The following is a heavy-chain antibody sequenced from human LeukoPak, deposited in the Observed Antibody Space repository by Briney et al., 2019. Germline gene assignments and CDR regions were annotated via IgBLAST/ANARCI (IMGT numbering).Heavy chain of an antibody. J-gene: IGHJ3*02. D-gene: IGHD4-17*01. CDR3: ARRPEPYYYYGANGAFDI. V-gene: IGHV4-59*08. Sequence: PSETLSLTCTVSGGSISSYYWSWIRQPPGKGLEWIGYIYYSGSTNYNPSLKSRVTISVDTSKNQFSLKLSSVTAADTAVYYCARRPEPYYYYGANGAFDIWGQGTMVTVSS. CDR2: IYYSGST. CDR1: GGSISSYY.